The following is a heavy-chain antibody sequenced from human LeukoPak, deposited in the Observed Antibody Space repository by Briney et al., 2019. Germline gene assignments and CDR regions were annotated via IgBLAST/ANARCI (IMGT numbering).Heavy chain of an antibody. CDR2: IWYDGSNK. J-gene: IGHJ4*02. Sequence: GSLRLSCAASGFTFSSYGMHWVRQAPGKGLEWVAVIWYDGSNKYYADSVKGRFTISRDNSKNTLYLQMNSLRAEDTAVYYCAKDKWCSSTSCSSLDYWGQGTLVTVSS. CDR3: AKDKWCSSTSCSSLDY. CDR1: GFTFSSYG. D-gene: IGHD2-2*01. V-gene: IGHV3-33*06.